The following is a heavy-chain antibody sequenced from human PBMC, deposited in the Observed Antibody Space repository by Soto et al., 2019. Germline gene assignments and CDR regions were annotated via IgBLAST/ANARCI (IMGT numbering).Heavy chain of an antibody. CDR2: INAGNGNT. V-gene: IGHV1-3*01. Sequence: ASVKVSCKASGYTFTSYAMHWVRQAPGQRLEWMGWINAGNGNTKYSQKFQGRVTITRDTSASTAYMELSSLRSEDTAVYYCAREYYGSGSYLGYFQHWGQGTLVTVSS. CDR1: GYTFTSYA. CDR3: AREYYGSGSYLGYFQH. J-gene: IGHJ1*01. D-gene: IGHD3-10*01.